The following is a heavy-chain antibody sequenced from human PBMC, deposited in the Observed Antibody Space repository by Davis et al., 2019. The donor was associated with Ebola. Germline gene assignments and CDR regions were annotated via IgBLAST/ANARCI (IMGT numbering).Heavy chain of an antibody. J-gene: IGHJ6*02. Sequence: SETLSLTCTVSGGSISSYYWSWIRQPPGKGLEWIGYIYYSGSTNYNPSLTSRVTISVDTSKNQFSLKLSSVTAADTAVYYCARSPRHYDFWSGYYTFGYGMDVWGQGTTVTVSS. CDR1: GGSISSYY. CDR2: IYYSGST. V-gene: IGHV4-59*01. D-gene: IGHD3-3*01. CDR3: ARSPRHYDFWSGYYTFGYGMDV.